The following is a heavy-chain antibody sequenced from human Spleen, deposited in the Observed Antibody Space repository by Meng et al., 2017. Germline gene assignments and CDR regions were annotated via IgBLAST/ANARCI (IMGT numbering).Heavy chain of an antibody. Sequence: GESLKISCAASGFTFSDYWMSWVRQAPGKGLEWVANIKQDGSDKYYVDSVKGRFTISRDNAKNSLYLQMNSLRVEDTAVYYCTRGSSGSYYWGQRTLVTVSS. CDR2: IKQDGSDK. CDR1: GFTFSDYW. D-gene: IGHD6-19*01. J-gene: IGHJ4*02. V-gene: IGHV3-7*01. CDR3: TRGSSGSYY.